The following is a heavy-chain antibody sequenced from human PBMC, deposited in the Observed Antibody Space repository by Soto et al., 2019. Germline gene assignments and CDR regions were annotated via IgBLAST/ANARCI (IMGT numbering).Heavy chain of an antibody. Sequence: GGSLRLSCAASGFTVSSNYMTWVRQAPGQGLEWVSVLYSGGSTYYADSVKGRFTISRDSSKNTLYLQMNSLRVEDTAVYYCARGSERAYFDYWGQGTLVTVSS. D-gene: IGHD1-1*01. CDR3: ARGSERAYFDY. V-gene: IGHV3-53*01. CDR1: GFTVSSNY. CDR2: LYSGGST. J-gene: IGHJ4*02.